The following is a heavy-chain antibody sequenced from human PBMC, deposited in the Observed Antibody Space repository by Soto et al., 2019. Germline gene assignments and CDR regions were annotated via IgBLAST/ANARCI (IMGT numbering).Heavy chain of an antibody. CDR1: GFTFSSYG. V-gene: IGHV3-30*18. D-gene: IGHD2-2*01. Sequence: QVQLVESGGGVVQPGRSLRLSCAASGFTFSSYGMHWVRQAPGKGLERVAVISYDGSNKYYADSVKGRFTISRDNSKNXLXLXXNSLRAEDTAVYYCAKGPAIVLVPAAMNYYYGMDVWGQGTTVTVSS. CDR3: AKGPAIVLVPAAMNYYYGMDV. CDR2: ISYDGSNK. J-gene: IGHJ6*02.